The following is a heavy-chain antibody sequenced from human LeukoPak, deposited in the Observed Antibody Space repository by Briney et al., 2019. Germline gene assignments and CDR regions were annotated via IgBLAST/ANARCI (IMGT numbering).Heavy chain of an antibody. CDR3: ARGYFDWLPYCLDY. D-gene: IGHD3-9*01. CDR1: GGTFSSYA. CDR2: IIPIFGTA. Sequence: GASVKVSCKASGGTFSSYAISWVRQAPGQGLEWMGGIIPIFGTANYAQKFQGRVTITTDESTSTAYMELSSLRSEDTAVYYCARGYFDWLPYCLDYWGQGTLVTVSS. J-gene: IGHJ4*02. V-gene: IGHV1-69*05.